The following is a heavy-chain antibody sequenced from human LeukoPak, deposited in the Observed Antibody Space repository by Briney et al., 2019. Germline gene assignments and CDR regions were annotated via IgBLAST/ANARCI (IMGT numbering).Heavy chain of an antibody. CDR1: GFTFSSYA. CDR2: ISYDGSNK. D-gene: IGHD3-22*01. Sequence: GGSLRLSCAASGFTFSSYAMHWVRQAPGKGLEWVAVISYDGSNKYYADSVKGRFTISRDNSKNTLYLQVNSLRAEDTAVYYCARDGYYYDSSGYYYIIYYYYMDVWGKGTTVTVSS. CDR3: ARDGYYYDSSGYYYIIYYYYMDV. V-gene: IGHV3-30*01. J-gene: IGHJ6*03.